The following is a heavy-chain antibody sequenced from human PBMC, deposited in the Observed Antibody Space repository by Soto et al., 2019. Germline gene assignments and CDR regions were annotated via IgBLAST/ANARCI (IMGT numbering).Heavy chain of an antibody. CDR3: ASYGDYDKNAFDI. J-gene: IGHJ3*02. V-gene: IGHV3-66*01. Sequence: EVQLVKSGGGLVQPGGSLRLSCAASGFSVSRNYMSWVRQAPGKGLEWVSIIYSGGGTYYADSVKGRFTISRDNSKNTLYLQMNSLRAEDTAVYYCASYGDYDKNAFDIWGQGTMVTVSS. CDR1: GFSVSRNY. D-gene: IGHD4-17*01. CDR2: IYSGGGT.